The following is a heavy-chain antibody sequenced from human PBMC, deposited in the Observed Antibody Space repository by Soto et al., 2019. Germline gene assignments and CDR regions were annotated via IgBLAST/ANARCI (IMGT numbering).Heavy chain of an antibody. CDR3: AKIPITMVRGVIGTGAFDI. CDR1: GFTFSSYA. Sequence: GGSLRLSCAASGFTFSSYAMSWVRQAPGKGLEWVSAISGSGGSTYYADSVKGRFTISRDNSKNTLYLQMNSLRAEDTAVYYCAKIPITMVRGVIGTGAFDIWGQGTMVTVSS. D-gene: IGHD3-10*01. V-gene: IGHV3-23*01. CDR2: ISGSGGST. J-gene: IGHJ3*02.